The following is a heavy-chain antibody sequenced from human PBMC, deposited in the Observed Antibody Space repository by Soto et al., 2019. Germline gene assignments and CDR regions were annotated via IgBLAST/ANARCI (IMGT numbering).Heavy chain of an antibody. D-gene: IGHD6-19*01. V-gene: IGHV1-18*01. J-gene: IGHJ4*02. Sequence: GASVKVSCKASGYTFTSYGISWVRQAPGQGLEWMGWISAYNGNTKYSQKFQGRVTITRDTSASTAYMELSSLRSEDTAVYYCARVIGGWYYFDYWGQGTLVTVSS. CDR1: GYTFTSYG. CDR2: ISAYNGNT. CDR3: ARVIGGWYYFDY.